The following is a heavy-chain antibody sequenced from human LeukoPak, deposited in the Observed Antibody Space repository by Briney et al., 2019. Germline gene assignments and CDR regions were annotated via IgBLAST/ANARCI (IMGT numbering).Heavy chain of an antibody. V-gene: IGHV4-34*01. Sequence: PSETLSLTCAVYGGSFSGYYWSWIRQPPGKGLEWIGEINHSGSTNYNPSLKSRVTISVDTSENQFSLKLSSVTAADTAVYYCARGRGYVWGSYRPNYFDYWGQGTLVTVSS. D-gene: IGHD3-16*02. CDR1: GGSFSGYY. J-gene: IGHJ4*02. CDR2: INHSGST. CDR3: ARGRGYVWGSYRPNYFDY.